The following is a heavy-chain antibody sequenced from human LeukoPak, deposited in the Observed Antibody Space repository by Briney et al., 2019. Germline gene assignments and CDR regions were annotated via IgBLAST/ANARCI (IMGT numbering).Heavy chain of an antibody. Sequence: GGSLRLSCAASRFIFSDSAMHWVRQASGKGLEWVGRIRSKANNYATTYAASVKGRFTISRDDSRNTAYLQMNSLKIEDTAVYYCTRPCAGDCTDNYWGQGTLVTVSS. D-gene: IGHD2-21*02. J-gene: IGHJ4*02. CDR3: TRPCAGDCTDNY. CDR1: RFIFSDSA. V-gene: IGHV3-73*01. CDR2: IRSKANNYAT.